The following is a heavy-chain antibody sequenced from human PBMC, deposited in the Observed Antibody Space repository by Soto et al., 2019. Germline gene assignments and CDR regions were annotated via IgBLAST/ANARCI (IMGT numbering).Heavy chain of an antibody. CDR1: GYTFTSYA. Sequence: ASVKVSCKASGYTFTSYAMHWVRQAPGQRLEWMGWMNAGNGNTKYSQKFQGRVTITRDTSASTAYMELSSLRSEDTAVHYCARRRTSSSWYVNYYYGMDVWGQGTTVTVSS. J-gene: IGHJ6*02. V-gene: IGHV1-3*01. CDR3: ARRRTSSSWYVNYYYGMDV. CDR2: MNAGNGNT. D-gene: IGHD6-13*01.